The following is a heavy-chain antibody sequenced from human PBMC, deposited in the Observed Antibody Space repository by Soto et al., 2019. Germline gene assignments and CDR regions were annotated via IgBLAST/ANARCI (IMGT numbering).Heavy chain of an antibody. Sequence: GGSLRLSCAASGLTFSSYAMHWVRQAPGKGLEWVAVISYDGSNKYYADSVKGRFTISRDNSKNTLYLQMNSLRAEDTAVYYCARAAAAGTAGDAFDIWGQGTMVTV. CDR3: ARAAAAGTAGDAFDI. CDR2: ISYDGSNK. CDR1: GLTFSSYA. D-gene: IGHD6-13*01. V-gene: IGHV3-30-3*01. J-gene: IGHJ3*02.